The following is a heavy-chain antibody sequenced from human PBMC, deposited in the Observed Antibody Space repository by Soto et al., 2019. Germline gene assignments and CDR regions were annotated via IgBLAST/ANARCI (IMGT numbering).Heavy chain of an antibody. V-gene: IGHV4-59*11. D-gene: IGHD3-10*01. CDR1: GASIRDHG. CDR2: IYYSGST. J-gene: IGHJ3*02. CDR3: AREVTYFGSGRNDAFDI. Sequence: SETLSLTCTVSGASIRDHGWSWIRQPPGKGLEWIGYIYYSGSTNYNPSLKSRVTMSVDTSKNQFSLKLSSVTAADTALYYCAREVTYFGSGRNDAFDIWGQGTMVTVSS.